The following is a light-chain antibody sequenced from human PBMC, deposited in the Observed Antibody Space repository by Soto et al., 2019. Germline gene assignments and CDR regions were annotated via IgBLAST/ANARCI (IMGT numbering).Light chain of an antibody. Sequence: QSVLTQPPSVSGDPGQRVTISCTGTSSNIGAGYDVHWYQQLPGTAPKLLIYDNNNRPSGVPDRFSGFKSDTSASLVITGLRAEDEADYYGQCQDSSLSDVVFGGGTKVTVL. V-gene: IGLV1-40*01. CDR3: QCQDSSLSDVV. J-gene: IGLJ2*01. CDR1: SSNIGAGYD. CDR2: DNN.